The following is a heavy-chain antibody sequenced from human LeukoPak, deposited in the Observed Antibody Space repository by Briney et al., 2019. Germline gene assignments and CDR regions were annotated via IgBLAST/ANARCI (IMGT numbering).Heavy chain of an antibody. CDR2: IYTSGST. CDR1: GAFIRSYY. CDR3: ARSQSLEYCSTTSCPLDY. V-gene: IGHV4-4*07. J-gene: IGHJ4*01. D-gene: IGHD2-2*01. Sequence: PSETLSLTCTVSGAFIRSYYWSWIRQPAGKGLEWIERIYTSGSTNYNPSLNSQVTMSVDTSKNQFSLKLSSVTAADTAVYYCARSQSLEYCSTTSCPLDYWGHRTLVTVSS.